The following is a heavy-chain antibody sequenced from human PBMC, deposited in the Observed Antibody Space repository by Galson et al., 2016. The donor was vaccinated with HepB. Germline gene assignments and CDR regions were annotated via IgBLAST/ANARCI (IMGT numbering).Heavy chain of an antibody. CDR2: ISDSGTGT. Sequence: SLRLSCAASGFTFSNYAMIWVRQAPGKGLEWVSGISDSGTGTWYADSVKGRFTISRDNSKNTVYLQMNSLRDEDTAVYYCARDISNVRGSSWYFDLWGRGTLVTVSS. J-gene: IGHJ2*01. V-gene: IGHV3-23*01. CDR3: ARDISNVRGSSWYFDL. D-gene: IGHD3-10*02. CDR1: GFTFSNYA.